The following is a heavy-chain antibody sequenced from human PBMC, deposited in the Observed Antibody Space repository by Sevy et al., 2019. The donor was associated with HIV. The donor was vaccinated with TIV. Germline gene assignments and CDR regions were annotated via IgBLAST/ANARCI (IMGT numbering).Heavy chain of an antibody. V-gene: IGHV1-24*01. CDR3: ATPRYYYDSSGSTGDAFDI. CDR2: FDSEDGET. CDR1: GYTLTELS. Sequence: ASVKVSCKVSGYTLTELSMHWVRQAPGKGLEWMGGFDSEDGETIYAQKFQGRVTMTEDTSTDTAYMELSSLRSEDTAVYYCATPRYYYDSSGSTGDAFDIWGQGTMVTVSS. D-gene: IGHD3-22*01. J-gene: IGHJ3*02.